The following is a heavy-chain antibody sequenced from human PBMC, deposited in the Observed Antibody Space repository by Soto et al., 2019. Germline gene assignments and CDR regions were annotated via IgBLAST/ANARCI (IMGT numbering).Heavy chain of an antibody. CDR2: IWYDGSNK. V-gene: IGHV3-33*01. CDR3: ARPHSYQSYYYYMDV. CDR1: GFSFRTYG. Sequence: QVQLVESGGGVVQPGRSLRLSCAASGFSFRTYGMHWVRQAPGKGLEWVALIWYDGSNKYYADSVKGRFTISRDNSKNTQILQMNSLRAEDTAIYYCARPHSYQSYYYYMDVWGKGTTVTVSS. D-gene: IGHD5-18*01. J-gene: IGHJ6*03.